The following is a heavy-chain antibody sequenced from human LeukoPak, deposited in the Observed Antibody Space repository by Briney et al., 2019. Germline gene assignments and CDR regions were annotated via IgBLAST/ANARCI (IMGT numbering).Heavy chain of an antibody. Sequence: SETLSLTCAVYGGSFSGYYWSWIRQPPRKGLEWIGKINHSGSTNYNPSLKSRVTISVDTSKNQFSLKLTSVTAADTAVYYCARHPDYGSGTLLDYWGQGTLVTVSS. CDR3: ARHPDYGSGTLLDY. CDR2: INHSGST. J-gene: IGHJ4*02. V-gene: IGHV4-34*01. D-gene: IGHD3-10*01. CDR1: GGSFSGYY.